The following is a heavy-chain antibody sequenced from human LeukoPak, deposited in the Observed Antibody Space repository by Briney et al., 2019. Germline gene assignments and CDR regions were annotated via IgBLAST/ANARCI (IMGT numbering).Heavy chain of an antibody. CDR1: GFTFSSYA. V-gene: IGHV3-23*01. D-gene: IGHD3-22*01. CDR2: ISASGP. Sequence: GGSLRLSCAASGFTFSSYAMSWVRQAPGKGLEWVSTISASGPYYADAVRGRFTISRDNSRNTLSLQMDSLRAEDTAVYYCAKDHECDGYPCLDHWGLGTLVTVSS. CDR3: AKDHECDGYPCLDH. J-gene: IGHJ4*02.